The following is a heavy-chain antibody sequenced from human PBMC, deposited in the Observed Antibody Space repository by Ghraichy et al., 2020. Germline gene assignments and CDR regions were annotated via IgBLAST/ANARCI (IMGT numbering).Heavy chain of an antibody. CDR3: ARGGSSSSWYWRD. Sequence: GESLNISCAASGFSFSSLWMTWVRQAPGKGLEWVANIKAGGSDKFYVDSVKGRFTISRDNAKTSLYLQMDSLKVEDTAVYYCARGGSSSSWYWRDWGQGTLVTVSS. V-gene: IGHV3-7*01. J-gene: IGHJ4*02. CDR1: GFSFSSLW. CDR2: IKAGGSDK. D-gene: IGHD6-13*01.